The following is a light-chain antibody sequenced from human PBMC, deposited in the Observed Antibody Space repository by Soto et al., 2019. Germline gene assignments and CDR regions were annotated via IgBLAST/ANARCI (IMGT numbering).Light chain of an antibody. Sequence: QSVLTQPASVSGSPGQSITISCSGSITDIGTYHYVSWYRQHPGKAPRLLISEVSNRPSGVSNRFSGSKSGNTASLTISGLQAEDEADYFCSSFTAANSVTFGGGTKLTVL. CDR2: EVS. V-gene: IGLV2-14*01. J-gene: IGLJ2*01. CDR1: ITDIGTYHY. CDR3: SSFTAANSVT.